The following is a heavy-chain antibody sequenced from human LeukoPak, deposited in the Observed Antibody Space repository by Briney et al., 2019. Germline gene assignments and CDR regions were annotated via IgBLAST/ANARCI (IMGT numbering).Heavy chain of an antibody. Sequence: ASVKVSCKVSGYTLTELSMHWVRQAPGKRLEWMGSFDPEDGETIYAQKSQGRVTLTEYTSTDTAYMELSSLRSEDTAVYYCARGGYLKQSDYWGQGTLVTVSS. D-gene: IGHD1-1*01. CDR2: FDPEDGET. CDR1: GYTLTELS. V-gene: IGHV1-24*01. J-gene: IGHJ4*02. CDR3: ARGGYLKQSDY.